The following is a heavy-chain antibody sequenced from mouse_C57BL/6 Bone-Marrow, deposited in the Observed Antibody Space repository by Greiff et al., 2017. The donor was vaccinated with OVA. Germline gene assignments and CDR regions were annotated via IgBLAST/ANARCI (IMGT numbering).Heavy chain of an antibody. V-gene: IGHV14-4*01. CDR2: IDPENGDT. J-gene: IGHJ1*03. Sequence: EVKLQESGAELVRPGASVKLSCTASGFNIKDDYMHWVKQRPEQGLEWIGWIDPENGDTEYASKFQGKATITADTSSNTAYLQLSSLTSEDTAVYYCTRYGYYWYFGVWGTGTTITVSS. CDR3: TRYGYYWYFGV. CDR1: GFNIKDDY. D-gene: IGHD2-2*01.